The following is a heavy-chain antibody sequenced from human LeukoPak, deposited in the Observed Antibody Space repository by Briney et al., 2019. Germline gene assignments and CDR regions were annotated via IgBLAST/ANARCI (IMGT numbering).Heavy chain of an antibody. CDR3: ARDLGGSYDYVWGSFDY. CDR2: ITWNGGST. Sequence: PGGSLRLSCAASGFTFDDYGMSWVRQAPGKGLEWVSGITWNGGSTGYADSVKGRFTISRDNAKDSLYLQMNSLRAEDTALYYCARDLGGSYDYVWGSFDYWGQGTLVTVSS. CDR1: GFTFDDYG. J-gene: IGHJ4*02. V-gene: IGHV3-20*04. D-gene: IGHD3-16*01.